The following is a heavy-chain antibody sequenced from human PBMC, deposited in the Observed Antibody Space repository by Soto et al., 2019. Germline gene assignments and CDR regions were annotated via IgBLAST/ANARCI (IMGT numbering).Heavy chain of an antibody. CDR2: ISYDGSNK. V-gene: IGHV3-30*18. J-gene: IGHJ6*03. CDR3: AKDGDNCSSTSCYPLYYYYYMDV. Sequence: QVQLVESGGGVVQPGRSLRLSCAASGFTFSSYGMHWVRQAPGKGLEWVAVISYDGSNKYYADSVKGRFTISRDNAKNPLYLQKNSLRAEDTAVYYCAKDGDNCSSTSCYPLYYYYYMDVWGKGTTVTVSS. CDR1: GFTFSSYG. D-gene: IGHD2-2*01.